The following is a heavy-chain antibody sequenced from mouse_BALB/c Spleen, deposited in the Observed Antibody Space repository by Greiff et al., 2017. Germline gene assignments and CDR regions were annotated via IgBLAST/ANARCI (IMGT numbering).Heavy chain of an antibody. Sequence: VMLVESGPGLVQPSQSLSITCTVSGFSLTSYGVHWVRQSPGKGLEWLGVIWSGGSTDYNAAFISRLSISKDNSKSQVFFKMNSLQADDTAIYYCARNGGPYDGYYVGFAYWGQGTLVTVSA. D-gene: IGHD2-3*01. CDR2: IWSGGST. CDR3: ARNGGPYDGYYVGFAY. J-gene: IGHJ3*01. V-gene: IGHV2-4-1*01. CDR1: GFSLTSYG.